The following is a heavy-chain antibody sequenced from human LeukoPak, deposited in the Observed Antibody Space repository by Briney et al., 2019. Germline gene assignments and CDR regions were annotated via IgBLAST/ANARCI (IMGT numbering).Heavy chain of an antibody. CDR3: ARAGGNSWDFDY. Sequence: PSETLSLTCTVSGVSISSYYWSWIRQPPGKGLEWIGYIYYSGSTNYNPSLKSRVTISVDTSKNQFSLKLSSVTAADTAVYYCARAGGNSWDFDYWGQGTLVTVSS. V-gene: IGHV4-59*01. CDR1: GVSISSYY. CDR2: IYYSGST. D-gene: IGHD4-23*01. J-gene: IGHJ4*02.